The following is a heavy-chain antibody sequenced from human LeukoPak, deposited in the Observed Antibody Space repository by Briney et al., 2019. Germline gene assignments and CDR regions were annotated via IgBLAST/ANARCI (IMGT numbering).Heavy chain of an antibody. Sequence: PSETLSLTCTVSGGSLSGFYWSWIRQPAGKGLEWIGHIYTSGGTDYNPSLKSRLTMSVDTSKNQFSLKLSSVTAADTAVYYCARGYYGSGTFQDWFDPWGQGTLVTVSS. CDR1: GGSLSGFY. D-gene: IGHD3-10*01. V-gene: IGHV4-4*07. J-gene: IGHJ5*02. CDR3: ARGYYGSGTFQDWFDP. CDR2: IYTSGGT.